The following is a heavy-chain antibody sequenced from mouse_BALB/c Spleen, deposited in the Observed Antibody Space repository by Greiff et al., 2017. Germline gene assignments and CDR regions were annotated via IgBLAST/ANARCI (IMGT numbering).Heavy chain of an antibody. D-gene: IGHD2-4*01. CDR1: GFTFSSYT. CDR2: ISSGGGNT. CDR3: ARSTMITYYFDY. J-gene: IGHJ2*01. Sequence: EVKLVESGGGLVKPGGSLKLSCAASGFTFSSYTMSWVRQTPEKRLEWVATISSGGGNTYYPDSVKGRFTISRDNAKNNLYLQMSSLRSEDTALYYCARSTMITYYFDYWGQGTTLTVSS. V-gene: IGHV5-9*03.